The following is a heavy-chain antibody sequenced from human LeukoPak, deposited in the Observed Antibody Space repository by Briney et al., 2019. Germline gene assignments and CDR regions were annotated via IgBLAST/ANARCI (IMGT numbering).Heavy chain of an antibody. D-gene: IGHD5-24*01. V-gene: IGHV3-7*01. CDR2: IKKDGSEQ. CDR1: GFSFSDHW. J-gene: IGHJ4*02. Sequence: GSLRLSCVASGFSFSDHWMNWFRHAPGKGLEWVATIKKDGSEQYYVDSMKGRLTISRDNAKNSVYLQIHNLRAEDTAVYYCARDLGWLQSDYWGQGTLVTVSS. CDR3: ARDLGWLQSDY.